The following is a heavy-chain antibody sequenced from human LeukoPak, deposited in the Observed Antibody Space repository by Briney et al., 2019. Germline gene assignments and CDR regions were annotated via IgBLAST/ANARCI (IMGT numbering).Heavy chain of an antibody. CDR1: GGSISSSSHY. D-gene: IGHD2-2*01. V-gene: IGHV4-39*01. CDR2: IYYSGTT. CDR3: ARRQFCSGTSCSLDY. Sequence: TSETLSLTCTVSGGSISSSSHYWGWIRQPPGKGLEWIGSIYYSGTTYYNPSLKSRVTISVDTSKNQFSLNLSSVTAADTAVYYCARRQFCSGTSCSLDYWGQGTLVTVSS. J-gene: IGHJ4*02.